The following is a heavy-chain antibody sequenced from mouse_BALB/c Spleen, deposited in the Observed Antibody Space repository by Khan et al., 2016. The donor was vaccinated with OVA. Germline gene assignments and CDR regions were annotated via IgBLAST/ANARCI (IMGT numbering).Heavy chain of an antibody. D-gene: IGHD1-1*01. CDR1: GFTFNSYG. Sequence: EVELVESGGGLVQPGGSRKLSCAASGFTFNSYGMHWVRQAPEKGLEWVAYISGDSNTLYYTDTVKGRFTISRENPKNTLFLQMTSLMSEDTAMYYCATSYFYGYYFDYWGPGTTLTVS. V-gene: IGHV5-17*02. J-gene: IGHJ2*01. CDR2: ISGDSNTL. CDR3: ATSYFYGYYFDY.